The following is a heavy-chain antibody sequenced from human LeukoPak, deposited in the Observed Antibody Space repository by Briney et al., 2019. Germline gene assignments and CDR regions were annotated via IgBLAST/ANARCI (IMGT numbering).Heavy chain of an antibody. D-gene: IGHD3-10*01. CDR3: ARDYGSRGSSSYPFDN. J-gene: IGHJ4*02. CDR2: IDESGGSI. Sequence: GGSLRLSCAATGFTFSSDAMSWVRQAPGKGLEWVSGIDESGGSIYYADSVKGRFTISRDNSKNTLDLQMNSLRAEDTAVYYCARDYGSRGSSSYPFDNWSQGTLSPSPQ. CDR1: GFTFSSDA. V-gene: IGHV3-23*01.